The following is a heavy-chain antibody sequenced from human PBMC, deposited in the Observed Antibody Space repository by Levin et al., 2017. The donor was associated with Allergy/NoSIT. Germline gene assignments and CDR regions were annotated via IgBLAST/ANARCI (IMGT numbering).Heavy chain of an antibody. D-gene: IGHD3-10*01. CDR2: IYYSGST. CDR1: GGSISSGGYY. J-gene: IGHJ3*02. Sequence: SQTLSLTCTVSGGSISSGGYYWSWIRQHPGKGLEWIGYIYYSGSTYYNPSLKSRVTISVDTSKNQSSLKLSSVTAADAAVYYCARVTSDYGSRRADAFEIWGQGTMVTVSS. CDR3: ARVTSDYGSRRADAFEI. V-gene: IGHV4-31*03.